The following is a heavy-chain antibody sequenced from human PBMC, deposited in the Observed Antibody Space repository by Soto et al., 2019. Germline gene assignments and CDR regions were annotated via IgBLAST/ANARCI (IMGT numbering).Heavy chain of an antibody. V-gene: IGHV1-18*01. D-gene: IGHD3-10*01. J-gene: IGHJ1*01. Sequence: QVQLMQSGPEAKKPGASVKVSCKASGYTFTSDGINWLRQAPGQGLEWMGWISGDTGDTTYAQKFQGRVTITTETSTSTAYMDMKSLISVDTAVYYCARGGEGFDVFYLWGQGTLVTVSS. CDR3: ARGGEGFDVFYL. CDR2: ISGDTGDT. CDR1: GYTFTSDG.